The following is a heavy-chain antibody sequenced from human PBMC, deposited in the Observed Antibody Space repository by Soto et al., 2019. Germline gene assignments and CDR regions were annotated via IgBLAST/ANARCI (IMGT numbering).Heavy chain of an antibody. CDR2: ISYDGSNK. Sequence: QVQLVESGGGVVQPGRSLRLSCAASGFTFSSYGMHWVRQAPGKGLEWVADISYDGSNKYYTDSVKGRFTISRDNSKNTLYLQMNSLRAEDTAVYYCAKDRGNMIVAGFFDYWGQGTLVTVSS. CDR3: AKDRGNMIVAGFFDY. CDR1: GFTFSSYG. J-gene: IGHJ4*02. D-gene: IGHD3-22*01. V-gene: IGHV3-30*18.